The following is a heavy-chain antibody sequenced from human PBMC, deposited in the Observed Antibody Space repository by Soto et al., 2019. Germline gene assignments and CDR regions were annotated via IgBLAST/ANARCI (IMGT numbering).Heavy chain of an antibody. Sequence: SETLSLTCAVSGVSIGSPNWWTWVRQAPGKGLEWIGEMWPSGGTTYNPSLRNRVTISVDNSKNHLSLTLTSVTAAGTAIYYCARCLHCSNGGRSDPWGQGALVTVSS. J-gene: IGHJ5*02. V-gene: IGHV4-4*02. D-gene: IGHD2-8*01. CDR2: MWPSGGT. CDR1: GVSIGSPNW. CDR3: ARCLHCSNGGRSDP.